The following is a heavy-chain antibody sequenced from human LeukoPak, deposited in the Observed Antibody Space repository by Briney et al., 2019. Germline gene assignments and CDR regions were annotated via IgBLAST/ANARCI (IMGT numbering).Heavy chain of an antibody. CDR1: GFMFSHYW. CDR3: ARAQIEYCSGGSCSPGRAYYYFYYMDV. D-gene: IGHD2-15*01. V-gene: IGHV3-7*03. Sequence: GGSLRLSCAASGFMFSHYWMNWVRQAPGKGLEWVASIKQDGTEKYYVDSLKGRFTISRDNSKNTLYLQMNSLRAEDTAVYYCARAQIEYCSGGSCSPGRAYYYFYYMDVWGKGTTVTISS. CDR2: IKQDGTEK. J-gene: IGHJ6*03.